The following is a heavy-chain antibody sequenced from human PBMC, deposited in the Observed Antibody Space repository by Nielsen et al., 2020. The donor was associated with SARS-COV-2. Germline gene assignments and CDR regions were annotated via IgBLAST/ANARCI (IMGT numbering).Heavy chain of an antibody. Sequence: ASVKVSCKASGYTFTSYAMNWVRQAPGQRLEWMGWINAGNGNTKYSQKFQGRVTITRDTSASTAYMELSSLSSEDTAVYYCARITPSSGWDYWGQGTLVTVSS. CDR2: INAGNGNT. D-gene: IGHD6-19*01. CDR3: ARITPSSGWDY. CDR1: GYTFTSYA. V-gene: IGHV1-3*01. J-gene: IGHJ4*02.